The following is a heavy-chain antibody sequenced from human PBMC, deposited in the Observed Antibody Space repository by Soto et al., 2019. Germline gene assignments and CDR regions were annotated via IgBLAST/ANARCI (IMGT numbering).Heavy chain of an antibody. V-gene: IGHV1-8*01. Sequence: GASVKVSCKASGYTFTSYDINCVRQATGQGLEWMGWMNPNSGNTGYAQKFQGRVTMTRNTSISAAYMELSSLRSEDTAVYYCAGVLWDIVVVVAATPFDPWGQGTLVTVSS. J-gene: IGHJ5*02. CDR2: MNPNSGNT. CDR1: GYTFTSYD. D-gene: IGHD2-15*01. CDR3: AGVLWDIVVVVAATPFDP.